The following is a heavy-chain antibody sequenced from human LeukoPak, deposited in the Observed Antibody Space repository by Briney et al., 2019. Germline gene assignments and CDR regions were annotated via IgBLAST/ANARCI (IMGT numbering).Heavy chain of an antibody. J-gene: IGHJ4*02. Sequence: PGGSLRLSCVVSGFNFSSNWMIWVRQAPGRGLDWVALIWYDGTNKYYADSVKGRFTVSRDNSKNTLYLQMNSLRAEDTAVYYCARDAAGTCLDYWGQGTLVTVSS. V-gene: IGHV3-33*08. CDR3: ARDAAGTCLDY. CDR2: IWYDGTNK. CDR1: GFNFSSNW. D-gene: IGHD1-7*01.